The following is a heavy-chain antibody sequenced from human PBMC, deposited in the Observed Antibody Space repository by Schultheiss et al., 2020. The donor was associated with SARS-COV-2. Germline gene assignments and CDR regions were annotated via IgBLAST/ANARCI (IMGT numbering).Heavy chain of an antibody. CDR3: ARAVSGQYYFDNSGYYLDY. Sequence: SETLSLTCTVSGGSITNYYWSWIRQSPGKGLEWVGYIYYSGYTNYNPSLRSRVTISIDTSKNQFSLRLSSVTAADTAVYYCARAVSGQYYFDNSGYYLDYWGQGTLVTVSS. CDR2: IYYSGYT. D-gene: IGHD3-22*01. V-gene: IGHV4-59*01. CDR1: GGSITNYY. J-gene: IGHJ4*02.